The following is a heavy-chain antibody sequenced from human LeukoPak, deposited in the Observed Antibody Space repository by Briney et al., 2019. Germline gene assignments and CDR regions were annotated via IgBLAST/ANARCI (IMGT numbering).Heavy chain of an antibody. V-gene: IGHV1-46*01. D-gene: IGHD3-22*01. CDR3: ARDQEYYYDSSGYWAQDY. Sequence: ASVKVSCKASGYTFTGYYMHWVRQAPGQGLEWMGIINPSGGSTSYAQKFQGRVTMTRDTSTSIVYMELSSLTSEDTAVYYCARDQEYYYDSSGYWAQDYWGQGTLVTVSS. J-gene: IGHJ4*02. CDR1: GYTFTGYY. CDR2: INPSGGST.